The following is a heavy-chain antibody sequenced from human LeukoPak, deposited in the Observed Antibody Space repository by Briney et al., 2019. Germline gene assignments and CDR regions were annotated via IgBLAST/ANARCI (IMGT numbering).Heavy chain of an antibody. V-gene: IGHV4-34*01. D-gene: IGHD3-10*01. J-gene: IGHJ4*02. CDR2: INHSGST. CDR1: GGSFSGYY. CDR3: ASTHRRFGELLYYFDY. Sequence: SETLSLTCAVYGGSFSGYYWSWIRQPPGKGLEWIGEINHSGSTNYNPSLKSRVTISVDTSKNQFSLKLSSVTAADTAVYYCASTHRRFGELLYYFDYWGQGTLVTVPS.